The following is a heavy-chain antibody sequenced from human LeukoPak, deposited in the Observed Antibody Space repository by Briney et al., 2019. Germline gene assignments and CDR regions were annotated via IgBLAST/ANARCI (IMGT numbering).Heavy chain of an antibody. J-gene: IGHJ4*02. Sequence: SETLSLTCSVSGGSITSTSYYWGWIRQPPGKGLEWIANIYYSGSTYYNPSLKSRVTISVDTSKNQFSLKLSSVTAADTAVYYCARHSKTATYYFDYWGQGTLVTVSS. V-gene: IGHV4-39*01. CDR3: ARHSKTATYYFDY. D-gene: IGHD1-1*01. CDR1: GGSITSTSYY. CDR2: IYYSGST.